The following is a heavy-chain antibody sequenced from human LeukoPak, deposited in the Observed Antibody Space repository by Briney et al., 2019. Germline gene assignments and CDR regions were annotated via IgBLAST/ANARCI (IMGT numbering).Heavy chain of an antibody. D-gene: IGHD3-3*01. Sequence: PSETLSLTCTVSGGSISSYYWSWIRQPPGKGLEWIGYIYYSGSTNYNPSLKSRVTISVDTSKNRFSLKLSSVTAADTAVYYCARRTGSGYYVFDYWGQGTLVTVS. V-gene: IGHV4-59*01. CDR1: GGSISSYY. CDR2: IYYSGST. CDR3: ARRTGSGYYVFDY. J-gene: IGHJ4*02.